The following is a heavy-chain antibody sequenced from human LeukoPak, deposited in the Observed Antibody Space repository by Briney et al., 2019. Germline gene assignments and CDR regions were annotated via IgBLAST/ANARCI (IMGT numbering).Heavy chain of an antibody. CDR3: ARVLISGYGYVIGY. CDR1: GYIFTGYY. V-gene: IGHV1-2*06. CDR2: INPNSGGT. J-gene: IGHJ4*02. Sequence: GASVKVSCKASGYIFTGYYMHWVRQAPGQGLEWMGRINPNSGGTNYAQKFQGRVTMTRDTSISTAYMELSRLRSDDTAVYYCARVLISGYGYVIGYWGQGTLVTVSS. D-gene: IGHD5-18*01.